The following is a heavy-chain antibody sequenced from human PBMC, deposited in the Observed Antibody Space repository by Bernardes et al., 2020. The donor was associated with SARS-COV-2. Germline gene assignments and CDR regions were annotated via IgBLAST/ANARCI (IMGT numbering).Heavy chain of an antibody. J-gene: IGHJ4*02. CDR2: IRDNAFST. CDR3: AGTTTTCCDY. V-gene: IGHV3-23*01. D-gene: IGHD2-2*01. CDR1: GFTFRNYA. Sequence: GGSLRLSCAASGFTFRNYAMSWVRQAPGKGLEWVSSIRDNAFSTYYADSVRGRFTISRDNAKNTLYLQMNSLRVEDTGVYYCAGTTTTCCDYWGQGTLVTVSS.